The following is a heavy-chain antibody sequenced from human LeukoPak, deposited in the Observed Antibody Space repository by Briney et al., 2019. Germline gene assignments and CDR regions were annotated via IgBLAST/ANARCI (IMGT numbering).Heavy chain of an antibody. CDR2: IYTSENT. V-gene: IGHV4-4*07. CDR3: ARVTRPENGILDY. Sequence: SETLSLTCTVSGDSISSNYWSWIRQSAGKGLEWIGRIYTSENTIYNPSLKSRVTMSVDTSKNQFSLKVNSVTAADTAVYYCARVTRPENGILDYWGQGTLVSVSS. J-gene: IGHJ4*02. D-gene: IGHD6-6*01. CDR1: GDSISSNY.